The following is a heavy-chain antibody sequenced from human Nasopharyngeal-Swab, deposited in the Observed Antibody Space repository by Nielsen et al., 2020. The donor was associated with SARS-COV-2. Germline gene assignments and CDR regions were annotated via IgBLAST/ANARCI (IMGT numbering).Heavy chain of an antibody. D-gene: IGHD2-2*01. Sequence: PGKGLDWIGEINHSGSTKYNPSLKSRVNISVDTSKNQFSLKVSSVTAADTAVYYCARGGYYCGSTSCYYYSGYYYGMDVWGQGTTVTVSS. CDR2: INHSGST. J-gene: IGHJ6*02. CDR3: ARGGYYCGSTSCYYYSGYYYGMDV. V-gene: IGHV4-34*01.